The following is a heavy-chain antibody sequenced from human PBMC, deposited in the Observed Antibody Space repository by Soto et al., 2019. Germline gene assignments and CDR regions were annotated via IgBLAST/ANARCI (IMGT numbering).Heavy chain of an antibody. V-gene: IGHV4-59*01. Sequence: SETLSLTCTVSGGSISSYYWSWIRQPPGKGLXWXGXXXYXGXTXYXXXXKSRVTISVDTSKNQFSLKLSSVTAADTAVYYCARLHNYGDYMDYWGQGTLVTVSS. D-gene: IGHD4-17*01. CDR2: XXYXGXT. CDR1: GGSISSYY. CDR3: ARLHNYGDYMDY. J-gene: IGHJ4*02.